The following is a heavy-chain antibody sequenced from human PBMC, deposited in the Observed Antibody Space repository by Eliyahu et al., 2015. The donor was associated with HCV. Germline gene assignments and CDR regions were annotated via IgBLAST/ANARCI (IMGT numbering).Heavy chain of an antibody. CDR1: GGSFSGYY. CDR3: ARLSYYYDSSGYVGDDY. CDR2: INHSGST. D-gene: IGHD3-22*01. Sequence: QVQLQQWGAGLLKPSETLSLTCAVYGGSFSGYYWSWIRQPPGKGLEWIGEINHSGSTNYNPSLKSRVTISVDTPKNQFSLKLSSVTAADTAVYYCARLSYYYDSSGYVGDDYWGQGTLVTVSS. J-gene: IGHJ4*02. V-gene: IGHV4-34*01.